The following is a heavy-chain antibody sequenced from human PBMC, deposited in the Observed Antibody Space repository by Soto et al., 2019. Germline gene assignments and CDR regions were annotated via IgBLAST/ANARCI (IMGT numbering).Heavy chain of an antibody. Sequence: QVQLQESGPGLVKPSQTLSLTCTVSGGSISSGGYYWSWIRQHPGKGLEWFGYIYYSGSTYYNPSRRSRVSISVAASKHQFSLKLSSVTAADTAVYYCARSPEATVTAFDYWGQGTLVTVSS. CDR1: GGSISSGGYY. J-gene: IGHJ4*02. V-gene: IGHV4-31*03. CDR3: ARSPEATVTAFDY. CDR2: IYYSGST. D-gene: IGHD4-17*01.